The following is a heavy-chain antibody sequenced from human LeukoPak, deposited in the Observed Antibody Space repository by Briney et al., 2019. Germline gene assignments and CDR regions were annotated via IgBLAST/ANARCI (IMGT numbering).Heavy chain of an antibody. Sequence: KPSETLSLTCSVSGGSMSSYYCSWIRQPPGKGLEWIGYIYYSGSTNYNPSLKSRVTISVDTSKNQFSLNLSSVTAADTAVYYCARGLTIYDILTAYYTFPYFDYWGQGTLVTVSS. D-gene: IGHD3-9*01. V-gene: IGHV4-59*01. CDR3: ARGLTIYDILTAYYTFPYFDY. CDR2: IYYSGST. J-gene: IGHJ4*02. CDR1: GGSMSSYY.